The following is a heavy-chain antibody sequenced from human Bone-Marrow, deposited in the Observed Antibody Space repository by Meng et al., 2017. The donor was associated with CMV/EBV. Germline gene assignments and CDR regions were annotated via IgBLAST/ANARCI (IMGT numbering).Heavy chain of an antibody. D-gene: IGHD2-21*01. CDR2: ISSSSSYI. CDR1: GFTFSSYS. J-gene: IGHJ4*02. Sequence: GGSLRLSCAASGFTFSSYSMNWVRQAPGKGLEWVSSISSSSSYIYYADSVKGRFTISRDNAKNSLYLQMNSLRAEDTAVYYCAREWDAYCGGDCYMGAGYWGQGNLVTVHS. V-gene: IGHV3-21*01. CDR3: AREWDAYCGGDCYMGAGY.